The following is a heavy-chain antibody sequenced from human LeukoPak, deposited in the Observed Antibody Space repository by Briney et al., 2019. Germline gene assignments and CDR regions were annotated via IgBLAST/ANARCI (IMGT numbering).Heavy chain of an antibody. CDR2: INPNSGGT. Sequence: ASVKVSCKASGYTFTGYYMHWVRQAPGQGLEWMGWINPNSGGTNYAQKFQGRVTMTRDTSISTAYMELSRLRSGDTAVYYCARDSLDLRWYQPFDYWGQGTLVTVSS. V-gene: IGHV1-2*02. D-gene: IGHD4-23*01. J-gene: IGHJ4*02. CDR3: ARDSLDLRWYQPFDY. CDR1: GYTFTGYY.